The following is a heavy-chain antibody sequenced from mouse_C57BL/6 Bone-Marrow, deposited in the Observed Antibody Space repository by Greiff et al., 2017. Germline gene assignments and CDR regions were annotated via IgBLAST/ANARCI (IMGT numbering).Heavy chain of an antibody. CDR3: AREGTVVPFDY. CDR2: IDPSDSYT. CDR1: GYTFTSYW. J-gene: IGHJ2*01. D-gene: IGHD1-1*01. V-gene: IGHV1-59*01. Sequence: QVQLQQPGAELVRPGTSVKLSCKASGYTFTSYWMHWVQQRPGQGLEWIGVIDPSDSYTNYNQKFKGKATLTVDTSSSTAYMQLSSLTSEDSAVYYCAREGTVVPFDYWGQGTTLTVSS.